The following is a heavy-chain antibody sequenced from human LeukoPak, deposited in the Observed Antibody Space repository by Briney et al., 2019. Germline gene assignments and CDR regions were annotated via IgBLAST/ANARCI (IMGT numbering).Heavy chain of an antibody. V-gene: IGHV4-59*12. CDR3: ARDSGRYYYGSGSYYPRYYYYGMDV. CDR1: GGSISSYY. D-gene: IGHD3-10*01. CDR2: IYYSGST. Sequence: SETLSLTCTVSGGSISSYYWSWIRQPPGKGLEWIGYIYYSGSTNYNPSLKSRVTISVDTSKNQFSLKLRSVTAADTAVYYCARDSGRYYYGSGSYYPRYYYYGMDVWGQGTTVTVSS. J-gene: IGHJ6*02.